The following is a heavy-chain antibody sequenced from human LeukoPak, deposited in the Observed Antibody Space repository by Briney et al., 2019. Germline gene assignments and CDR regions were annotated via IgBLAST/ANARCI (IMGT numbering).Heavy chain of an antibody. J-gene: IGHJ6*03. CDR2: IIPIFGTA. D-gene: IGHD3-10*01. Sequence: SVKVSCKASGGTFISYAISWVRQAPGQGLEWMGRIIPIFGTANYAQKFQGRVTITTDESTSTAYMELSSLRSEDTAVYYCARDSVTMVQNYYYYYMDVWGKGTTVTVSS. V-gene: IGHV1-69*05. CDR3: ARDSVTMVQNYYYYYMDV. CDR1: GGTFISYA.